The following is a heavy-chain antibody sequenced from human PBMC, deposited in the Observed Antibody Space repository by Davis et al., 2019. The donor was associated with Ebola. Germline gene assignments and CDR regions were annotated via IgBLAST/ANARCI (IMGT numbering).Heavy chain of an antibody. V-gene: IGHV4-34*01. D-gene: IGHD6-19*01. CDR1: GGSFSGYY. Sequence: SETLSLTCAVYGGSFSGYYWSWIRQPPGKGLEWIGEINHSGSTYYNPSLNSRVTISVDTSKNQFSLKLSSVTAADTAVYYCAKDSVAGTFLGQRSAQYGMDVWGQGTTVTVSS. CDR3: AKDSVAGTFLGQRSAQYGMDV. J-gene: IGHJ6*02. CDR2: INHSGST.